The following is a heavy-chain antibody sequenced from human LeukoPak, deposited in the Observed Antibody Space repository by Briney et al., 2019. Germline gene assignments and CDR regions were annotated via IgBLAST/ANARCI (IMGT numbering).Heavy chain of an antibody. CDR1: GGSISSSSYY. Sequence: SETLSLTCTVSGGSISSSSYYWGWIRQPPGKGLEWIGSIYYSGSTYYNPSLKSRVTISVDTSKNQFSLKLSSVTAADTAVYYCARPQADSSSFGHWFDPWGQGTLVTVSS. V-gene: IGHV4-39*01. CDR3: ARPQADSSSFGHWFDP. J-gene: IGHJ5*02. D-gene: IGHD6-13*01. CDR2: IYYSGST.